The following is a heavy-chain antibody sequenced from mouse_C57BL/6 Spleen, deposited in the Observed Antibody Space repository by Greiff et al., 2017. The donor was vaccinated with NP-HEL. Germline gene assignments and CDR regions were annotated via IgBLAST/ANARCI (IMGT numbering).Heavy chain of an antibody. V-gene: IGHV10-1*01. CDR2: IRSKSNNYAT. CDR1: GFSFNTYA. D-gene: IGHD2-3*01. Sequence: EVQLVESGGGLVQPKGSLKLSCAASGFSFNTYAMNWVRQAPGKGLEWVARIRSKSNNYATYYADSVKDRFTISRDDSESMLYLQMNNLKTEDTAMYYCVRHEGYYKAMDYWGQGTSVTVSS. CDR3: VRHEGYYKAMDY. J-gene: IGHJ4*01.